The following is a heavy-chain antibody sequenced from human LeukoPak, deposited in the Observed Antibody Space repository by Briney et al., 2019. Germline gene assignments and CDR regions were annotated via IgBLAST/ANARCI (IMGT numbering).Heavy chain of an antibody. CDR2: ISGSGGST. J-gene: IGHJ4*02. V-gene: IGHV3-23*01. D-gene: IGHD1-26*01. Sequence: GGSLRLSCAASGFTFSNFAMSWVRQAPGKGLEWVSTISGSGGSTYYADSVKGRFTISRDNSKNTLYLQMNSLRAEDTAVYYCAKYSGSSYQYNSDYWGQGTLVTVSS. CDR1: GFTFSNFA. CDR3: AKYSGSSYQYNSDY.